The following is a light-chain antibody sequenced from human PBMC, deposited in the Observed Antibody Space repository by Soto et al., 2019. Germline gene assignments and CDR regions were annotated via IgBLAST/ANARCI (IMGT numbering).Light chain of an antibody. Sequence: SALTQPASVSGSPGQSITISCTGTSSDFGGYNYVSWYQQHPGKAHKLLINDVSNRPSGISDRFSGSKSGNTASLTISGLQAEDEADYYCSSYTSSTTNVFGTGTQLTVL. CDR2: DVS. CDR1: SSDFGGYNY. CDR3: SSYTSSTTNV. V-gene: IGLV2-14*03. J-gene: IGLJ1*01.